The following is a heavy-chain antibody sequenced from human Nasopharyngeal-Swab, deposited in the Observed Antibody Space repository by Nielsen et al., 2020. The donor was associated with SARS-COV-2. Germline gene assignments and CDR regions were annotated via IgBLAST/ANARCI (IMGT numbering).Heavy chain of an antibody. CDR1: GDTVTSYN. V-gene: IGHV1-46*01. D-gene: IGHD4-23*01. Sequence: ASGKVSSKASGDTVTSYNMHRVRQAPGQGLEWMGIINPSGGSTSYAQKCQGRVTMTRDTSTSTVYMELSSLRSEDTAVYYCARGFPVGFDYWGQGTLVTVSS. J-gene: IGHJ4*02. CDR3: ARGFPVGFDY. CDR2: INPSGGST.